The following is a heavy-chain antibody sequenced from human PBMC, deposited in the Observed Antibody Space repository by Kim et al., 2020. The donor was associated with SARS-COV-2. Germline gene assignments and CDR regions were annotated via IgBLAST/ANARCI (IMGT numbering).Heavy chain of an antibody. CDR1: GDTIVSFY. D-gene: IGHD4-17*01. J-gene: IGHJ4*01. Sequence: SETLSLTCTVSGDTIVSFYWSWIRQSPGKGLEWIGYVSYAGDTHYNPSLKTRVTISRDTSKNQFFLSLTSLTAADTAMYFCARYRHPSDLGDDSYFDFWG. CDR3: ARYRHPSDLGDDSYFDF. CDR2: VSYAGDT. V-gene: IGHV4-59*01.